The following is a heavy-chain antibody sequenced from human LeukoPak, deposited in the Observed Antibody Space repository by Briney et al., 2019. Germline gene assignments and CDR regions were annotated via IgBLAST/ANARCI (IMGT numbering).Heavy chain of an antibody. D-gene: IGHD6-13*01. Sequence: SVKVSCKASGGTFSSYAISWVRQAPGQGLEWMGGIIPIFGTANYAQKFQGRVTITTDESTSTAYMELSSLRSEDTAVYYCASSGPEQLAYDYWGQGTLVTVSS. CDR2: IIPIFGTA. J-gene: IGHJ4*02. V-gene: IGHV1-69*05. CDR1: GGTFSSYA. CDR3: ASSGPEQLAYDY.